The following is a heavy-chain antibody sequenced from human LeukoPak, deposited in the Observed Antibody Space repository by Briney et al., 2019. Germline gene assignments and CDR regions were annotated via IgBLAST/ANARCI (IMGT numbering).Heavy chain of an antibody. D-gene: IGHD6-13*01. V-gene: IGHV3-21*01. CDR2: ISSSSSYI. CDR3: ARDLSGIPYYYYYYMDV. Sequence: SGGSLRLSCAASGFTFSSYSMNWVRQAPGKGLEWVSSISSSSSYIYYADSVKGRFTISRDNAKNSLYLQMNSLRAEDTAVYYCARDLSGIPYYYYYYMDVWGKGTTVTVSS. CDR1: GFTFSSYS. J-gene: IGHJ6*03.